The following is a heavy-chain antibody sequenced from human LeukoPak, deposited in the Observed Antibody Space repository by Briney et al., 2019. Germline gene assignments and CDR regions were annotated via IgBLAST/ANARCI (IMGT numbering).Heavy chain of an antibody. V-gene: IGHV3-20*04. CDR3: ARAPITSPFYFDY. D-gene: IGHD2-2*01. CDR2: INWSGGST. J-gene: IGHJ4*02. Sequence: GGSLRLSCTASGFAFDEHGMSWVRQVPGKGLEWVSGINWSGGSTGYADPLRGRFTISRDNAKNSLYLQMDSLRAKDTALYYCARAPITSPFYFDYWGQGTLVTVSS. CDR1: GFAFDEHG.